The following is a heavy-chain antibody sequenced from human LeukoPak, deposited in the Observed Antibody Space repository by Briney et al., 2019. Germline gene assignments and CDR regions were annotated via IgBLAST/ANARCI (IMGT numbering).Heavy chain of an antibody. CDR1: GYTFTSYY. V-gene: IGHV1-46*03. CDR3: ARGAVAGRRFDY. D-gene: IGHD6-19*01. J-gene: IGHJ4*02. CDR2: VNPSDGST. Sequence: ASVKVSCKASGYTFTSYYMHWVRQAPGHGLEWMGIVNPSDGSTAYAQKFQGRVTMRRDTSTSTVYVDLSSRRSEVTAVYYCARGAVAGRRFDYWGQGTLVTVSS.